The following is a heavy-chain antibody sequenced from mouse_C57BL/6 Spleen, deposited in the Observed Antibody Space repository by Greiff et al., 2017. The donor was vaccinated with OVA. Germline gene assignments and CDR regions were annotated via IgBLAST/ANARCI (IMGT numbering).Heavy chain of an antibody. V-gene: IGHV3-6*01. CDR2: ISYDGNN. D-gene: IGHD2-4*01. CDR1: GYSITSGYY. CDR3: ATIYYDYVDY. Sequence: EVKLQESGPGLVKPSQSLSLTCSVTGYSITSGYYWNWIRQFPGNKLEWMGYISYDGNNNYNPSLKNRISITRDTSKNQFFLKLNSVTAEDTATYYCATIYYDYVDYWGQGTTLTVSS. J-gene: IGHJ2*01.